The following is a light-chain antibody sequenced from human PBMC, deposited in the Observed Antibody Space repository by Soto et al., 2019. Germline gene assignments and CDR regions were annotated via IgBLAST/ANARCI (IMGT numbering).Light chain of an antibody. CDR2: GSS. J-gene: IGKJ2*01. V-gene: IGKV3-20*01. CDR3: HQYGSSYT. CDR1: QSVNSD. Sequence: EIGMTQSPATLSLSPGERATLSCRASQSVNSDLAWYQQKPGQAPRLLMYGSSTRATGIPDRFSGSGSGTDFTLTISRLEPEDFAVYYCHQYGSSYTFGQGTKLEIK.